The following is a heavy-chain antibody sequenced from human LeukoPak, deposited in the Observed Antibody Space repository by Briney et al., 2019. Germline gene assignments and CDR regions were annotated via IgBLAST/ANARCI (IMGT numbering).Heavy chain of an antibody. D-gene: IGHD5-18*01. V-gene: IGHV1-69*02. CDR1: AYTFTASY. CDR2: IIPILGIA. Sequence: GASVKVSCKASAYTFTASYIYWVRQAPGQGLEWMGRIIPILGIANYAQRFQGRVTITADKSTSTAYMELSSLRSEDTAVYYCAATFGVVDTAMVRWGQGTLVTVSS. CDR3: AATFGVVDTAMVR. J-gene: IGHJ4*02.